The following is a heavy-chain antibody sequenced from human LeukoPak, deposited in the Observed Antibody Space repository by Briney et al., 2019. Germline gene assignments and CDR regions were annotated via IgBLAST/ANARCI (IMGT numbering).Heavy chain of an antibody. J-gene: IGHJ4*02. CDR1: GFTVSSNY. D-gene: IGHD5-18*01. CDR3: AKDVGYSFGSSDY. V-gene: IGHV3-30*18. Sequence: GGSLRLSCAASGFTVSSNYMSWVRQAPGKGLEWVAVISYDESNKYYADSVKGRFTISRDNSTNTLYLQMNSLRAEDTAMYYCAKDVGYSFGSSDYWGQGTLVTVSS. CDR2: ISYDESNK.